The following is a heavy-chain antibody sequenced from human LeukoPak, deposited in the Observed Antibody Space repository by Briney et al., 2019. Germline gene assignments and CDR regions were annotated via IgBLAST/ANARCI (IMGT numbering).Heavy chain of an antibody. V-gene: IGHV3-21*01. CDR3: GRAFPPLRTSSAEDL. J-gene: IGHJ1*01. Sequence: PGGSLRLSCSASGFSFSDYDMHWVRQAPGKGLEWVSAISGRSSHVYYGESVKGRFTISRDNAKNSLYLQLDSLGVEDTAVYYCGRAFPPLRTSSAEDLWGQGTLVTVSS. D-gene: IGHD2/OR15-2a*01. CDR2: ISGRSSHV. CDR1: GFSFSDYD.